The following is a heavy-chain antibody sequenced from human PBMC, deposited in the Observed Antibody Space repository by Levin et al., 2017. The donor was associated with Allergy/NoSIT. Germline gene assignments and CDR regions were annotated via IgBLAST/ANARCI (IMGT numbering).Heavy chain of an antibody. V-gene: IGHV2-70*17. CDR3: ARIISSSWYFDY. J-gene: IGHJ4*02. D-gene: IGHD6-6*01. Sequence: ASGPTLVKPTQTLTLTCTFSGFSLTTSGMCVGWIRQPPGKALEWLARIDWDDDKFYSTSLKTRLTISKDTSKNQVVLTMTNMDPVDTATYYCARIISSSWYFDYWGQGTLVTVSS. CDR2: IDWDDDK. CDR1: GFSLTTSGMC.